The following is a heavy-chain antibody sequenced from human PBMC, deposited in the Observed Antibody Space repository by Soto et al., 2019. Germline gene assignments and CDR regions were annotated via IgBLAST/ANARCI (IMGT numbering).Heavy chain of an antibody. CDR1: GGSFSSYY. CDR3: ARAVTGARLVDWYFDL. D-gene: IGHD2-21*02. CDR2: INHRGNT. J-gene: IGHJ2*01. V-gene: IGHV4-34*02. Sequence: QVKLQQRGAGLLKPSETLSLTCVVFGGSFSSYYWGWIRQPPGKGLEWIGEINHRGNTNYNPSLKSRVSMSVDTSKNQFSLKLTSVTAADTALYYCARAVTGARLVDWYFDLWGPGTQVTVSS.